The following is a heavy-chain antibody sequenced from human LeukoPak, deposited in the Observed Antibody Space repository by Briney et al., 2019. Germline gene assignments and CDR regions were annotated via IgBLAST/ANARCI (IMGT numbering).Heavy chain of an antibody. D-gene: IGHD2-15*01. CDR3: ASRYCSGGSCYSFSWFDP. Sequence: SVKVSCKASGYTFTSYAISWVRQAPGQGLEWMGGIIPIFGTANYAQKFQGRVTITADESTSTAYMELSSLRSEDTAVYYCASRYCSGGSCYSFSWFDPWGQGTLVTVSS. CDR1: GYTFTSYA. V-gene: IGHV1-69*13. J-gene: IGHJ5*02. CDR2: IIPIFGTA.